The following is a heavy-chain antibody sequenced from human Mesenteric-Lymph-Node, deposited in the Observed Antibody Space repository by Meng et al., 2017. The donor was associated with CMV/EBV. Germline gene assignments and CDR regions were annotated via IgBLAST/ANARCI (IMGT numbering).Heavy chain of an antibody. D-gene: IGHD5-24*01. CDR2: IIPILGIA. V-gene: IGHV1-69*04. CDR1: GGTFSSYA. CDR3: ARGEMATISLGFDY. Sequence: ASGGTFSSYAISWVRQAPGQGLEWMGRIIPILGIANYAQKFQGRVTITADKSTSTAYMELSSLRSEDTAVYYCARGEMATISLGFDYWGQGTLVTVSS. J-gene: IGHJ4*02.